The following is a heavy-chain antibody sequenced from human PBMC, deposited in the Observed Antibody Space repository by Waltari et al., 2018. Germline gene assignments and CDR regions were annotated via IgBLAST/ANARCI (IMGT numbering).Heavy chain of an antibody. V-gene: IGHV4-4*07. J-gene: IGHJ2*01. CDR3: ARDLGNIAVANWYFDL. CDR1: GGSISSYY. CDR2: IDTSGST. D-gene: IGHD6-19*01. Sequence: QVQLQESGPGLVKPSETLSLTCTVSGGSISSYYWSWIRQPAGKGLEWIGRIDTSGSTNYNPSLKSRVTMSVDTSKNQFSLKLSSVTAADTAVYYCARDLGNIAVANWYFDLWGRGTLVTVSS.